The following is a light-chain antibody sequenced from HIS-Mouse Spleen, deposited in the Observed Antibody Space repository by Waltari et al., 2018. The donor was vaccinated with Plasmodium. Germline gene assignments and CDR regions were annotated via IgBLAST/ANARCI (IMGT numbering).Light chain of an antibody. J-gene: IGKJ5*01. CDR2: DAS. Sequence: EIVLTQSPATLSLSPGERATLSYRASQSVSSYLAWYQQKPGQAPRLLIYDASNRATGIPARFSGSGSGTDFTLTISSLEPEDFAVYYCQQRSQVTFGQGTRLEIK. V-gene: IGKV3-11*01. CDR1: QSVSSY. CDR3: QQRSQVT.